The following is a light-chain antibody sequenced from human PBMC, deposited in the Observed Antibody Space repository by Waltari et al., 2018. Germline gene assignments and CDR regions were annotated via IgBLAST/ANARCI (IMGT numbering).Light chain of an antibody. J-gene: IGLJ2*01. CDR2: DNN. CDR3: GTWDSSLSGGV. Sequence: QSVLTQPPSVSAAPGQKVTISCPGTTSQIGHNFVSWYQQLPGTAPKPLIYDNNKRPSGIPDRFSGSKSGTSATLGITGLQTGDEADYYCGTWDSSLSGGVFGGGTELTVL. V-gene: IGLV1-51*01. CDR1: TSQIGHNF.